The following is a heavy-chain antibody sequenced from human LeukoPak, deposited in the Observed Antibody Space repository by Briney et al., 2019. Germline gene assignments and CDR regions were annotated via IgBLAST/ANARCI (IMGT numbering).Heavy chain of an antibody. CDR3: AKDRARGGATDFDY. D-gene: IGHD1-26*01. CDR1: GFTFSNYA. J-gene: IGHJ4*02. V-gene: IGHV3-23*01. Sequence: GGSLRLSCAASGFTFSNYAMSWVRQAPGKGLVWVSAISGSGGGTSYADSVKGRFTISTDNSRNTLYLQMNSLRAEDTAVYFCAKDRARGGATDFDYWGQGTLVTVSS. CDR2: ISGSGGGT.